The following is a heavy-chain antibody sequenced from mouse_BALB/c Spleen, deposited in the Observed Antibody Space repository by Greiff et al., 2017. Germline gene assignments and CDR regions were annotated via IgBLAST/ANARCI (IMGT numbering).Heavy chain of an antibody. J-gene: IGHJ4*01. CDR1: GYSFTSYW. V-gene: IGHV1-5*01. CDR3: APSVPGVYYYAMDY. Sequence: VQLQQSGTVLARPGASVKMSCKASGYSFTSYWMHWVKQRPGQGLEWIGAIYPGNSDTSYNQKFKGKAKLTAVTSASTAYMELSSLTNEDSAVYYCAPSVPGVYYYAMDYWGQGTSVTVSS. D-gene: IGHD3-1*01. CDR2: IYPGNSDT.